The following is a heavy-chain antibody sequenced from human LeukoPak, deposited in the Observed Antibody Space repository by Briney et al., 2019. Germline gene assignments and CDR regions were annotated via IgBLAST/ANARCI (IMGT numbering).Heavy chain of an antibody. D-gene: IGHD2-15*01. CDR1: GGSISSGGYY. Sequence: SQTLSLTCTVSGGSISSGGYYWSWIRQHPGKGLEWIGYIYYSGSTYYNPSLKSRVTISVDTSKNQFSLKLSSVTAADTAVYYCARLGYCSGGSCYSDYWGQGTLVTVSS. CDR2: IYYSGST. J-gene: IGHJ4*02. CDR3: ARLGYCSGGSCYSDY. V-gene: IGHV4-31*03.